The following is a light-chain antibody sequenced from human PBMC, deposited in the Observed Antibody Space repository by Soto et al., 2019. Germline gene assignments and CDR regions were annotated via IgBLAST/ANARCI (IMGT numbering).Light chain of an antibody. J-gene: IGLJ3*02. Sequence: QSAQTQPPSASGSPGQSVTISCTGTNSDIGGYSYVSWYQQHPGKAPKLMIYEVSKRPSGVPDRFSGSRSGSTASLTVSGLQAEDEADYYCSSYAGSNILFGGGTKLTVL. CDR1: NSDIGGYSY. CDR3: SSYAGSNIL. V-gene: IGLV2-8*01. CDR2: EVS.